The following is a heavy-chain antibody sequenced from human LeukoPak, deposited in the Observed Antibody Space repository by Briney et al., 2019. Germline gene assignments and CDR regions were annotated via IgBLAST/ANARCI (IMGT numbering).Heavy chain of an antibody. D-gene: IGHD2-2*01. V-gene: IGHV3-74*01. CDR2: INSDGSST. CDR1: GFTLSSYW. J-gene: IGHJ5*02. CDR3: ARGVVVVVPATYNWFDP. Sequence: GGSLRLSCAASGFTLSSYWMHWVRQAPGKGLVWVSRINSDGSSTSYADSVKGRFTISRDNAKNTLYLQMNSLRAEDTAVYYCARGVVVVVPATYNWFDPWGQGTLVTVSS.